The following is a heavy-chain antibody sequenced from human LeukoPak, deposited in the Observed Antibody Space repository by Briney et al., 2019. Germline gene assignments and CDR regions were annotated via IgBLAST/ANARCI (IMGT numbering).Heavy chain of an antibody. J-gene: IGHJ4*02. CDR1: GVTFSNYW. CDR3: ASDSFSISAQSTVNFGY. D-gene: IGHD2-21*01. V-gene: IGHV3-7*01. CDR2: INEDGSAQ. Sequence: GGSLRLSCAASGVTFSNYWMSWVRQAPGKGLEWVANINEDGSAQYYVGSVRGRFTISRDNAKNSLYLQMNSLRVEDTAVYYCASDSFSISAQSTVNFGYWGQGILVTVSS.